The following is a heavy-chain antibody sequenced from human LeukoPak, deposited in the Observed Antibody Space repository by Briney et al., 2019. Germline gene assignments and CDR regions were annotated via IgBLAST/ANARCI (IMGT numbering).Heavy chain of an antibody. V-gene: IGHV3-7*01. CDR3: ASIERFLLTWYFDL. CDR1: GFTFSSYW. Sequence: PGGSLRLSCAASGFTFSSYWMSWVRQAPGKGLEWVANIKQDGSEKYYVDSVKGRFTISRDNAKNSLDLQMNSLRAEDTAVYYCASIERFLLTWYFDLWGRGTLVTVSS. J-gene: IGHJ2*01. D-gene: IGHD1-26*01. CDR2: IKQDGSEK.